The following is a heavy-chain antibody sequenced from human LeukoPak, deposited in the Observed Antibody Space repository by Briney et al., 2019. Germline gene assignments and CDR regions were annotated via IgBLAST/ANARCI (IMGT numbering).Heavy chain of an antibody. Sequence: GGSLRLSCAASGFTFSSYSMNWVRQAPGKGLEWVSSISSSSSYIYYADSVKGRFTISRDNAKNSLYLQMNSLRVEDTAVYYCARLYDGSAYHADHFDYWGQGTLVTVSS. CDR3: ARLYDGSAYHADHFDY. CDR2: ISSSSSYI. CDR1: GFTFSSYS. D-gene: IGHD3-22*01. V-gene: IGHV3-21*01. J-gene: IGHJ4*02.